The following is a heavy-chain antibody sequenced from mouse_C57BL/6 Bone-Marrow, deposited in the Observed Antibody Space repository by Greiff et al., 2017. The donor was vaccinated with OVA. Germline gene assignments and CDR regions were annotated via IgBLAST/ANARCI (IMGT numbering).Heavy chain of an antibody. CDR2: IRSKSNNYAT. D-gene: IGHD2-10*01. CDR3: VRRTSYGRYAMDY. Sequence: EVMLVESGGGLVQPKGSLKLSCAASGFSFNTYAMNWVRQAPGKGLEWVARIRSKSNNYATYYADSVKDRFTISRDDSESMLYLQMNNLKTEDTAMYYCVRRTSYGRYAMDYWGQGTSVTVSS. J-gene: IGHJ4*01. V-gene: IGHV10-1*01. CDR1: GFSFNTYA.